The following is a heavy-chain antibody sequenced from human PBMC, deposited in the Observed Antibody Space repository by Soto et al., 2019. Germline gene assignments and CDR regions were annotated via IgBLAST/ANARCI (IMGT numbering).Heavy chain of an antibody. V-gene: IGHV3-23*01. J-gene: IGHJ4*02. CDR2: ISGGGEAT. CDR3: ASWVTTHFDY. Sequence: EVQVLESGGGLVQPGGSLRLSCAASGFTFGNYGMSWVRQAPGKGLECVSTISGGGEATHYVDSMKGRFTISRDNSKNTLYLQMNSLRAEDTAVYYCASWVTTHFDYWGQGTLVTVSS. D-gene: IGHD2-21*02. CDR1: GFTFGNYG.